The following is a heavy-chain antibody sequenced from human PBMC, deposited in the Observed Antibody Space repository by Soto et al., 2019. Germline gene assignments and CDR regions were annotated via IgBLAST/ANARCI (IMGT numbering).Heavy chain of an antibody. CDR3: ARGRYGDY. CDR1: GYDFTTYG. CDR2: ISAHNGNT. D-gene: IGHD1-1*01. J-gene: IGHJ4*02. V-gene: IGHV1-18*01. Sequence: QVHLVQSGAEVKNPGASVKVSCKASGYDFTTYGITWVRQAPGQGLEWMAWISAHNGNTNYAPNLQGRVTVTRDTSTSTAYIELGGMRSDDKAVYDCARGRYGDYWGQGALVTVSS.